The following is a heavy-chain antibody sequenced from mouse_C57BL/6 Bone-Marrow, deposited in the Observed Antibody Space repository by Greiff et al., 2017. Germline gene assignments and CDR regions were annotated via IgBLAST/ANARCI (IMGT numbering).Heavy chain of an antibody. J-gene: IGHJ3*01. Sequence: QVQLQQSGAELARPGASVKLSCKASGYTFTSYGISWVKQRTGQGLEWIGEIYPRSGNTYYNEKFKGKATLTADTSSSTASMELRSLTSEDSAVYFCARRNYYCSSAFAYWGQGTLVTVSA. CDR2: IYPRSGNT. CDR1: GYTFTSYG. CDR3: ARRNYYCSSAFAY. D-gene: IGHD1-1*01. V-gene: IGHV1-81*01.